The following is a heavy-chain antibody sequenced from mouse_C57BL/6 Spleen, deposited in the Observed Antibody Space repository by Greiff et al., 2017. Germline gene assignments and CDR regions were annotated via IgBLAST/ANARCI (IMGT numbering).Heavy chain of an antibody. CDR3: AREIYDGYYDWCAY. CDR1: GYSITSGYY. CDR2: ISYDGSN. Sequence: DVKLQESGPGLVKPSQSLSLTCSVTGYSITSGYYWNWIRQFPGNKLEWMGYISYDGSNNYNPSLKNRISITRDTSKNQFFLKLNSVTTEDTATYYCAREIYDGYYDWCAYWGQGTLVTVSA. D-gene: IGHD2-3*01. V-gene: IGHV3-6*01. J-gene: IGHJ3*01.